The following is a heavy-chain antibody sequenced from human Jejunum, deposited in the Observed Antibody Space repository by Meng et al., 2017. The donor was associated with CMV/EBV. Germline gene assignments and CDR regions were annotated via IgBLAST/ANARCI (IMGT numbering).Heavy chain of an antibody. D-gene: IGHD3-10*01. CDR2: ISGSGGST. CDR1: TFSSYA. J-gene: IGHJ4*02. Sequence: TFSSYAMSWVRQAPGKGLEWVSAISGSGGSTYYADSVKGRITISRDNSKNTLYLQMNSLRAEDTAVYYCAKIQWFGELGYYYFDYWGQGTLVTVSS. CDR3: AKIQWFGELGYYYFDY. V-gene: IGHV3-23*01.